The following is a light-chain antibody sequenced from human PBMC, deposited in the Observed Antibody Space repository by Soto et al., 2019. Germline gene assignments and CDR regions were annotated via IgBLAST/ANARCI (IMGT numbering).Light chain of an antibody. CDR1: QSVSSS. CDR3: QQRSNWPLT. J-gene: IGKJ4*01. V-gene: IGKV3-11*01. CDR2: DAS. Sequence: EIVLTQSPATLSFSPGERATLSCRASQSVSSSLAWSQQKPGQAPRLLIHDASNRATGIPARFRGSGSGTDCTLTISSLEPEDFAVYYCQQRSNWPLTFGGGTKVEIK.